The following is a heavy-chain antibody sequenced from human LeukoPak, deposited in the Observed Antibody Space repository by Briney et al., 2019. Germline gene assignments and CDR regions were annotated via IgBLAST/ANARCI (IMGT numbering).Heavy chain of an antibody. D-gene: IGHD2-2*01. J-gene: IGHJ6*03. CDR2: IYYSGST. Sequence: SETLSLTCTVSGGSISSSSYYWGWIRQPSGTGLEWVGSIYYSGSTYYNPSLKSRVTISVDTSKNQFSLKLSSVTAADTAVYYCARGDCSSTSCRPYYYYMDVWGKGTTVTVSS. CDR3: ARGDCSSTSCRPYYYYMDV. V-gene: IGHV4-39*01. CDR1: GGSISSSSYY.